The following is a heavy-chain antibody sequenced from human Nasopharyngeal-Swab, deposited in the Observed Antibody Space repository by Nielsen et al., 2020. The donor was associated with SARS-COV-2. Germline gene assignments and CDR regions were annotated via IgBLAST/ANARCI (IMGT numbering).Heavy chain of an antibody. D-gene: IGHD3-22*01. CDR3: ARDRDSSGYYLGNWFDP. CDR2: ISSSGSTI. CDR1: GLTFSDYY. J-gene: IGHJ5*02. Sequence: GGSLRLSCAASGLTFSDYYMSWIRQAPGKGLEWVSYISSSGSTIYYADSVKGRFTISRDNAKNSLYLRMNSLRAEDTAVYYCARDRDSSGYYLGNWFDPWGQGTLVTVSS. V-gene: IGHV3-11*01.